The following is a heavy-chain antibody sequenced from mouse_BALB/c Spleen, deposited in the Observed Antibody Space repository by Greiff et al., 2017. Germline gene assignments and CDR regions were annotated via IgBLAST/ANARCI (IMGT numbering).Heavy chain of an antibody. Sequence: DVHLVESGGGLVQPGGSLKLSCAASGFTFSSYTMSWVRQTPEKRLEWVAYISNGGGSTYYPDTVKGRFTISRDNAKNTLYLQMSSLKSEDTAMYYCARHDYGSSYRFAYWGQGTLVTVSA. V-gene: IGHV5-12-2*01. D-gene: IGHD1-1*01. CDR1: GFTFSSYT. J-gene: IGHJ3*01. CDR3: ARHDYGSSYRFAY. CDR2: ISNGGGST.